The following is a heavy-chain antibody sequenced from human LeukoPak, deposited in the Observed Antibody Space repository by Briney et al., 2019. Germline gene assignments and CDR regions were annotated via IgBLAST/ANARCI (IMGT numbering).Heavy chain of an antibody. CDR3: AREAGELHAFDI. CDR1: GFTFSSYS. V-gene: IGHV3-21*01. Sequence: GRSLRLSCAASGFTFSSYSMNWVRQAPGKGLEWVSSISSSSSYIYYADSVKGRFTISRDNAKNSLYLQMNSLRAEDTAVYYCAREAGELHAFDIWGQGTMVTVSS. J-gene: IGHJ3*02. D-gene: IGHD1-7*01. CDR2: ISSSSSYI.